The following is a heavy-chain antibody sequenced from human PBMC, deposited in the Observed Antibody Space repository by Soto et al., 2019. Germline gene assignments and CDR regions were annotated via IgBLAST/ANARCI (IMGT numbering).Heavy chain of an antibody. CDR2: IYPDGNGK. V-gene: IGHV3-30-3*01. CDR1: GFTFSSHT. CDR3: ARDDERWRDCDLGY. D-gene: IGHD6-13*01. J-gene: IGHJ4*02. Sequence: QVHLVESGGGVVQPGGSLRLSCVASGFTFSSHTMHWVRQAPGKGLEWVTFIYPDGNGKYYTDSVKGRFTTSRDNSKNTMYLQMNSLRVEDTAGYYCARDDERWRDCDLGYRGQGVLVTVSS.